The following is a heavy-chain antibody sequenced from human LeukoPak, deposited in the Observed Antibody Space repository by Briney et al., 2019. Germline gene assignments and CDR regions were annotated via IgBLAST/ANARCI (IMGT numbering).Heavy chain of an antibody. CDR1: GYTFTGYY. D-gene: IGHD3-22*01. V-gene: IGHV1-2*02. Sequence: GASVKVSCKASGYTFTGYYIHWVRQAPGQGLEWMGWINPYSGDTAYAQKFQGRVTITRDTSINTAYMELNRLKFDDTAVYYCARGTMNLDSWGQGTLVTVSS. J-gene: IGHJ4*02. CDR2: INPYSGDT. CDR3: ARGTMNLDS.